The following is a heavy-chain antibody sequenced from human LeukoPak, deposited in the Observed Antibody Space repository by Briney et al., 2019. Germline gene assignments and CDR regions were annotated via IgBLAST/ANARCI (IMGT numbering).Heavy chain of an antibody. CDR1: GGSISSYY. CDR3: ARDQQADSSGYYSLSLDY. CDR2: IYYSGST. V-gene: IGHV4-59*01. D-gene: IGHD3-22*01. J-gene: IGHJ4*02. Sequence: SETLSLTCTVSGGSISSYYWSWIRQPPGKGLEWIGYIYYSGSTSYNPSLKSRVTISVDTSKKQFSLKLSSVTAADTALYYCARDQQADSSGYYSLSLDYWGQGTLVTVSS.